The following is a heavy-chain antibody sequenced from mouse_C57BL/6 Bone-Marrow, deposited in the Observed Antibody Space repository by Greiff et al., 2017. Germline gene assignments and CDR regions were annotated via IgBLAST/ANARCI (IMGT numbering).Heavy chain of an antibody. Sequence: QVQLQQSGPELVKPGASVKISCKASGYAFSSSWMNWVKQRPGKGLEWIGRIYPGDGDTNYNGKFKGKATLTADKSSSTAYMQLSSLTSEDSAVYFCARVVTTPHYYAMDYWGQGTSVTVSS. CDR2: IYPGDGDT. D-gene: IGHD2-2*01. V-gene: IGHV1-82*01. J-gene: IGHJ4*01. CDR1: GYAFSSSW. CDR3: ARVVTTPHYYAMDY.